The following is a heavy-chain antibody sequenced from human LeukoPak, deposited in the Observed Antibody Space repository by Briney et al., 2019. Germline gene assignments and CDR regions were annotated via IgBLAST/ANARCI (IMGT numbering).Heavy chain of an antibody. J-gene: IGHJ4*02. V-gene: IGHV1-69*01. CDR2: IIPIFGTA. CDR1: GGTFSSYA. D-gene: IGHD3-22*01. CDR3: ASSTYYYDSSGYYFPHPIDY. Sequence: ASVKVSCKASGGTFSSYAISWVRQAPGQGLEWMGGIIPIFGTANYAQKFQGRVTITADESTSTAYMELSSLRSDDTAVYYCASSTYYYDSSGYYFPHPIDYWGQGTLVTVSS.